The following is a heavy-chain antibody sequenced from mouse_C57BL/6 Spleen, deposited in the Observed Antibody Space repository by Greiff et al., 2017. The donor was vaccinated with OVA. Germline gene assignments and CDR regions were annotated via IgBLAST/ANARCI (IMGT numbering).Heavy chain of an antibody. CDR1: GYTFTDYY. CDR3: ARPFYYGSSYEYFDV. J-gene: IGHJ1*03. V-gene: IGHV1-19*01. D-gene: IGHD1-1*01. CDR2: INPYNGGT. Sequence: VQLKESGPVLVKPGASVKMSCKASGYTFTDYYMNWVKQSHGKSLEWIGVINPYNGGTSYNQKFKGKATLTVDKSSSTAYMELNSLTSEDSAVYYCARPFYYGSSYEYFDVWGTGTTVTVSS.